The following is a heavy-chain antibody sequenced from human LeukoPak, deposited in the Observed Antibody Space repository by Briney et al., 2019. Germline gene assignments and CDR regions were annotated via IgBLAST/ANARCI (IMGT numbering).Heavy chain of an antibody. CDR3: AKDARRYSGWYFFDH. D-gene: IGHD6-19*01. J-gene: IGHJ4*02. CDR1: GFSFSSLA. CDR2: ISDSGGIT. V-gene: IGHV3-23*01. Sequence: GGSLRLSCVASGFSFSSLAMGWVRQAPGNGLEWVSVISDSGGITYYADSVKGRFTISRDNSRNTLYLQMNSLRVDDTAVYYCAKDARRYSGWYFFDHWGQGTLVTVSS.